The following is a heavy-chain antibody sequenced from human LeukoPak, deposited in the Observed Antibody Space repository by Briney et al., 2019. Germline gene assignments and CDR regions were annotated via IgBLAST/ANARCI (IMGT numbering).Heavy chain of an antibody. Sequence: PGGSLRLSCAASGFTFTYYAMTWVRQAPGKGLEWVSAISGSGGITNYADSVKGRFTISRDNSKNTLYLQMNSLRAEDTAVYYCAKDKGSSGWINWFDPWGQGTLVTVSS. CDR3: AKDKGSSGWINWFDP. CDR1: GFTFTYYA. V-gene: IGHV3-23*01. D-gene: IGHD6-19*01. J-gene: IGHJ5*02. CDR2: ISGSGGIT.